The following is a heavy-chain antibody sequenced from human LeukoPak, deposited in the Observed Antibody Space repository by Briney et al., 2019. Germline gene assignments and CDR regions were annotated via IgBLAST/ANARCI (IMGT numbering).Heavy chain of an antibody. CDR2: ISSSGSAI. Sequence: GGSLRLSCAASGFPLSSYSINWVRQAPGKGLEWVSYISSSGSAIYYVDSVKGRFTVSRDNAKNSLFLQMNSPRAEDTAVYYCARVPHAMVRGVIITEFYFDYWGQGTLVTVSS. CDR3: ARVPHAMVRGVIITEFYFDY. CDR1: GFPLSSYS. V-gene: IGHV3-48*01. J-gene: IGHJ4*02. D-gene: IGHD3-10*01.